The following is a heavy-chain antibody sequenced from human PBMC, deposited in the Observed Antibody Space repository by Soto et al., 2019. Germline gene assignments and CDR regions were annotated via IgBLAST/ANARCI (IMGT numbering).Heavy chain of an antibody. CDR3: TKGYYYDTCGYFDS. D-gene: IGHD3-22*01. J-gene: IGHJ4*02. V-gene: IGHV3-23*01. CDR1: GFTFSNYA. CDR2: ISAGGGRT. Sequence: GGSLRLSCAASGFTFSNYAVTWVRQAPGKGLEWVSTISAGGGRTYYAGSVKGRFTISRDNSKNTLYLQMNSLRAEDTAVYYCTKGYYYDTCGYFDSWGQGTLVTVSS.